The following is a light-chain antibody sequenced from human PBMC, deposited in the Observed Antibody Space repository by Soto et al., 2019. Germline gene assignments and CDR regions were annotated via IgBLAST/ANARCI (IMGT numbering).Light chain of an antibody. CDR3: QQYNIWPMWT. Sequence: MVLTQPPATLSVSPWDRATLSFLASESVTSSLAWYQQKPGQPPRLLIYAASTRATDVPARFSGGGSETEFTLHISSLQYEDFALYFCQQYNIWPMWTVGQGTQV. CDR1: ESVTSS. V-gene: IGKV3-15*01. J-gene: IGKJ1*01. CDR2: AAS.